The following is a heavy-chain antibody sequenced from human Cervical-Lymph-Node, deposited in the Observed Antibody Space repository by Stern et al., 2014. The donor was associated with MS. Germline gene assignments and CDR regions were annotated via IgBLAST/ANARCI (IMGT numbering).Heavy chain of an antibody. V-gene: IGHV3-30*18. CDR2: TSHDGGNR. CDR3: AKDRRGGYNYLYGMDV. D-gene: IGHD5-18*01. CDR1: RFTFRSYG. J-gene: IGHJ6*02. Sequence: VQLVESGGGVVQPGTSLRLSCTGSRFTFRSYGIHWVRQAPGKGLEWVSDTSHDGGNRQYADSVKGRFTISRDNSKNTVYLHLNSLRPEDTGVYHCAKDRRGGYNYLYGMDVWGQGTTVTVS.